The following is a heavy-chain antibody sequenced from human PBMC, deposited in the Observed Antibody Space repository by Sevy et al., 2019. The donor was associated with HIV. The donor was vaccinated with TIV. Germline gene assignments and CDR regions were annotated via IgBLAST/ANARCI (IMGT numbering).Heavy chain of an antibody. V-gene: IGHV1-2*02. CDR2: IKPNSGGT. CDR3: AITPAEADVASWLYYFDY. Sequence: ASVKVSCQASRYTFSDHLIHWVRQAPGQGLAWMGWIKPNSGGTRLAQRFQGRVTLTRDASISTAFMELTRLQSDDTAVYYCAITPAEADVASWLYYFDYWGQGTRVTVSS. CDR1: RYTFSDHL. J-gene: IGHJ4*02. D-gene: IGHD2-2*02.